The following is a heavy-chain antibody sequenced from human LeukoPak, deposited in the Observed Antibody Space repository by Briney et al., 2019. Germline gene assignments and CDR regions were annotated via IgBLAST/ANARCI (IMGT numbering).Heavy chain of an antibody. D-gene: IGHD4-11*01. CDR1: GGSVSSGSYY. J-gene: IGHJ4*02. CDR3: ARVGTYSNYLSPRGAFDY. CDR2: IYYSGST. V-gene: IGHV4-61*01. Sequence: SETLSLTCTVSGGSVSSGSYYWSWIRQPPGKGLEWIGYIYYSGSTNYNPSLKSRVTISVDTSKNQFSLKLSSVTAADTAVYYCARVGTYSNYLSPRGAFDYWGQGTLVTVSS.